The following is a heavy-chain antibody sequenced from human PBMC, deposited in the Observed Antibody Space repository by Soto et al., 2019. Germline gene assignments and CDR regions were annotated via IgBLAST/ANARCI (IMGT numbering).Heavy chain of an antibody. Sequence: SETLSLTCTVSGGSICSYYWSWIRQPPGKGLEWIGYIYYGGSTNYNPSLKSRVTISVDTSKNQFSLKLSSVTAADTAVYYCARRYGATIDNWGQGTLVTVSS. CDR2: IYYGGST. CDR3: ARRYGATIDN. CDR1: GGSICSYY. V-gene: IGHV4-59*08. J-gene: IGHJ4*02. D-gene: IGHD4-17*01.